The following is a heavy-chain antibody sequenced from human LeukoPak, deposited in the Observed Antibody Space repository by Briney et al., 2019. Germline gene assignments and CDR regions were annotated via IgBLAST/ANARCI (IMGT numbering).Heavy chain of an antibody. CDR3: ARIQLFFRVGGGTGLDI. J-gene: IGHJ3*02. D-gene: IGHD1-1*01. CDR1: GFEFSRYW. Sequence: GGSLRLSGVASGFEFSRYWMTWVRQAPGKGPEGVANINQDANEKNFADSVKGRFPISRDNATTSLSLQMSSLRVEDTAVYFCARIQLFFRVGGGTGLDIWGQGTMVTVSS. CDR2: INQDANEK. V-gene: IGHV3-7*04.